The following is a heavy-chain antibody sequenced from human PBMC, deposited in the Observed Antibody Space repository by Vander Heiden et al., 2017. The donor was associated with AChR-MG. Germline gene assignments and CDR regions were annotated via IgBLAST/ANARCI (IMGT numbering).Heavy chain of an antibody. D-gene: IGHD3-22*01. V-gene: IGHV6-1*01. J-gene: IGHJ3*02. CDR2: TYYRSKWYN. CDR1: GDSVSSNSAA. CDR3: ARVYCYDSSGYYSPAGAFDI. Sequence: QVQLQQSGPGLVKPSQTPSLTCAISGDSVSSNSAAWTWIRQSPSRGLGWLGRTYYRSKWYNDYAVSVKSRITINPDTSKNQFSLQLNSVTPEDTAVYYCARVYCYDSSGYYSPAGAFDIWGQGTMVTVSS.